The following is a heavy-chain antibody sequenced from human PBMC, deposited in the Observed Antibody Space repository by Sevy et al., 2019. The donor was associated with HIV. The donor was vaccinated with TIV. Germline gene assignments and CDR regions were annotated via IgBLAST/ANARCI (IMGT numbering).Heavy chain of an antibody. Sequence: GGSLRLSCDASGFTFDMYWMQWVRQAPGKGLEWVANIRQDGNEIYYAGSVRGRFTISRDNAKGSLYLQMNNLRVEDTATYYCARRYFDHWGQGTLVTVSS. V-gene: IGHV3-7*03. CDR3: ARRYFDH. J-gene: IGHJ4*02. CDR1: GFTFDMYW. CDR2: IRQDGNEI.